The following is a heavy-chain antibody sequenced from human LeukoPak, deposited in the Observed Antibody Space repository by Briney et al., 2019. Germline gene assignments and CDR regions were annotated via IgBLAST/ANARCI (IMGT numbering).Heavy chain of an antibody. J-gene: IGHJ4*02. CDR2: IYSGGST. CDR1: GFSFSNYA. V-gene: IGHV3-66*01. D-gene: IGHD3-22*01. CDR3: ARDHFISSGYPN. Sequence: GGSLRLSCGASGFSFSNYAMSWVRQAPGKGLEWVSIIYSGGSTYYADSVKGRFTISRDNSKNTLYLQMNSLRAEDTAVYYCARDHFISSGYPNWGQGTLVTVSS.